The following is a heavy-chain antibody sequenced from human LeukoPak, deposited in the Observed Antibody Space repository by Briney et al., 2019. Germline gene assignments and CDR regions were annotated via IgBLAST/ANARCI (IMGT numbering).Heavy chain of an antibody. CDR3: ATAPRWGVATITNWFDP. J-gene: IGHJ5*02. D-gene: IGHD5-12*01. CDR1: GFTFSSYW. Sequence: GGSLRLSCAASGFTFSSYWMSWVRQAPGKGLEWVANIKQDGSEKYYVDSVKGRFTISRDNAKNSLYLQMNSLRAEDTAVYYCATAPRWGVATITNWFDPWSQGTLVTVSS. CDR2: IKQDGSEK. V-gene: IGHV3-7*01.